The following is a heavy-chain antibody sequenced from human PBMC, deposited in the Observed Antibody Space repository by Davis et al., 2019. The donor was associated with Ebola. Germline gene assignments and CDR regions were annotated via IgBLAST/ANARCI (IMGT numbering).Heavy chain of an antibody. D-gene: IGHD2-2*03. V-gene: IGHV1-46*01. Sequence: ASVKVSCKASGYTFTSYYMHWVRQAPGQGLEWMGIINPSGGSTSYAQKFQGRVTMTRDTSTSTVYMELSSLRAEDTAVYYCARDLVVMDIVLVPAAFDPWGQGTLVTVSS. CDR3: ARDLVVMDIVLVPAAFDP. J-gene: IGHJ5*02. CDR1: GYTFTSYY. CDR2: INPSGGST.